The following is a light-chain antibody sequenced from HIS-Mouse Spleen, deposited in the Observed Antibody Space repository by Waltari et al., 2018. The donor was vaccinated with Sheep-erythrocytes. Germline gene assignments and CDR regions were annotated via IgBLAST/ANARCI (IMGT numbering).Light chain of an antibody. CDR3: CSYAGSYTWV. CDR2: DVS. Sequence: QSALTPPRSVSGSPGQSVTISCTGTSRDVGGYNYVSWYQQHPGKAPKLMIYDVSKRPSGVPDRFSGSKSGNTASLTISGLQAEDEAAYYCCSYAGSYTWVFGGGTKLTVL. J-gene: IGLJ3*02. CDR1: SRDVGGYNY. V-gene: IGLV2-11*01.